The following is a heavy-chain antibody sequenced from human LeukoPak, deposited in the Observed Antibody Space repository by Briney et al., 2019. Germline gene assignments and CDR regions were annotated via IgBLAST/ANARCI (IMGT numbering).Heavy chain of an antibody. CDR2: INCGDGYT. D-gene: IGHD1-26*01. J-gene: IGHJ4*02. Sequence: GASVKVSCKTSGYTFTSYHAHWVRQAPGQGLEWMGIINCGDGYTNYAQKFQGRVSVTADTSTSTLYMELSSLTTEDTAIYYCTRDLGGSYSIDYWGQGTLVTVSS. V-gene: IGHV1-46*01. CDR1: GYTFTSYH. CDR3: TRDLGGSYSIDY.